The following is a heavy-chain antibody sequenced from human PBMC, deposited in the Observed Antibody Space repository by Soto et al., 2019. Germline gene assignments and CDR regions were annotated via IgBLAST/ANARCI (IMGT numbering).Heavy chain of an antibody. V-gene: IGHV4-59*01. CDR2: IYYSGST. Sequence: SETLSLTCTVSGGSISSYYWSWIRQPPGKGLEWIGYIYYSGSTNYNPSLKSRVTISVDTSKNQFSLKLSSVTAADTAVYYCARDRRGRGYYFDYWGQGTLVTVSS. D-gene: IGHD3-16*01. CDR1: GGSISSYY. J-gene: IGHJ4*02. CDR3: ARDRRGRGYYFDY.